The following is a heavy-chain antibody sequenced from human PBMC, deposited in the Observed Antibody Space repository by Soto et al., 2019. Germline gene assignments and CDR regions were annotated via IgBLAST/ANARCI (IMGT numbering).Heavy chain of an antibody. J-gene: IGHJ4*02. CDR1: GGTFSSYA. Sequence: QVQLVQSGAEVKKPGSSLKVSCKASGGTFSSYAISWVRQAPGQGLEWMGGIIPIFGTANYAQKFQGRVTITADESTSTAYMELSRLRSEDTAVYDCARDVTSSGYHWGYWVQGTLVTVSS. CDR3: ARDVTSSGYHWGY. D-gene: IGHD3-22*01. V-gene: IGHV1-69*01. CDR2: IIPIFGTA.